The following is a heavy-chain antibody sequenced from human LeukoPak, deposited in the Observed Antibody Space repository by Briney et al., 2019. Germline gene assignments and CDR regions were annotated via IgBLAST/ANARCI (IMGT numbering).Heavy chain of an antibody. V-gene: IGHV4-39*01. J-gene: IGHJ4*02. CDR2: IYYSGST. Sequence: SETLSLTCTVSGGSISSSSYYWGWIRQPPGKGQEWIGSIYYSGSTYYNPSLKSRVTISVDTPKNQFSLKLSSVTAADTAVYYCARLVVAATYYFDYWGQGTLVTVSS. CDR1: GGSISSSSYY. CDR3: ARLVVAATYYFDY. D-gene: IGHD2-15*01.